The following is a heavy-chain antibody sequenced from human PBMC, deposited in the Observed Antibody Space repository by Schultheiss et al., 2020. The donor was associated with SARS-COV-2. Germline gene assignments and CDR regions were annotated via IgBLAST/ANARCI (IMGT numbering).Heavy chain of an antibody. Sequence: GGSLRLSCAVSGFSVRSSHMSWVRQAPGKGLEWVSYISSSGSTIYYADSVKGRFTISRDNAKNSLYLQMNSLRAEDTAVYYCARAVAGTHYYGMDVWGQGTTVTVSS. V-gene: IGHV3-48*03. CDR2: ISSSGSTI. D-gene: IGHD6-19*01. CDR3: ARAVAGTHYYGMDV. CDR1: GFSVRSSH. J-gene: IGHJ6*02.